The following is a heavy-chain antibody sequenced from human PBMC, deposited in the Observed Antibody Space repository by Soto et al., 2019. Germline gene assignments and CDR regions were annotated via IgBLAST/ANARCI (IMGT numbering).Heavy chain of an antibody. V-gene: IGHV1-69*13. CDR3: ARYPWGYCTNGVCSRHYYYGMDV. CDR1: GGTFSSYA. J-gene: IGHJ6*02. CDR2: IIPIFGTA. D-gene: IGHD2-8*01. Sequence: SVKVSCKASGGTFSSYAISWVRQAPGQGLEWMGGIIPIFGTANYAQKFQGRVTITADESTSTAYMELSSLRSEDTAVYYCARYPWGYCTNGVCSRHYYYGMDVWGQGTTVTVSS.